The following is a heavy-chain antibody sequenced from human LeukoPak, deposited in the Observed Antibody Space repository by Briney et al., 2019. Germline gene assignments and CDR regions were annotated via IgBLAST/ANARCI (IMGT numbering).Heavy chain of an antibody. Sequence: ASVEVSCKASGYTFTSYDINWVRQAPGQGLEWMGWMNPNSGNTVYAQKFQGRVTMTRNTSISTAYMELSSLRSEDTAVYYCARGRIAVAGGWFDPWGQGTLVTVSS. CDR1: GYTFTSYD. V-gene: IGHV1-8*01. CDR3: ARGRIAVAGGWFDP. J-gene: IGHJ5*02. CDR2: MNPNSGNT. D-gene: IGHD6-19*01.